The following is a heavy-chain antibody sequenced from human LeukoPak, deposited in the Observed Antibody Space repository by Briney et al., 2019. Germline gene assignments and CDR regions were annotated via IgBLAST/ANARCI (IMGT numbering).Heavy chain of an antibody. V-gene: IGHV3-66*01. J-gene: IGHJ4*02. CDR2: IYSGGST. D-gene: IGHD4-17*01. Sequence: PGGSLRLSCAASGFTVSSNYMSWVRQAPGKGLEWVSVIYSGGSTYYADSVKGRFTISRDNSKNTLYLQMNSLRAEDTAVYYCARGGSGDYGDYVDWGQGTLVTVSS. CDR1: GFTVSSNY. CDR3: ARGGSGDYGDYVD.